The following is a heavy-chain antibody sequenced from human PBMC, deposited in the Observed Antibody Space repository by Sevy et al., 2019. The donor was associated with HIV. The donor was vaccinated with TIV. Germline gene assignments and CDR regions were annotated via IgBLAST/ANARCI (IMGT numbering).Heavy chain of an antibody. D-gene: IGHD2-15*01. Sequence: GASVKVSCKVFGYSLSKLSMHWVRQAPGKGLEWMGSLDPGNGEITDAQTLQGRVTMTEDTSTDTAYVELSSLTSEDTATYYCATVGLGCYSGSSYYQGDWFDPWGQGTLVTVSS. CDR2: LDPGNGEI. J-gene: IGHJ5*02. V-gene: IGHV1-24*01. CDR3: ATVGLGCYSGSSYYQGDWFDP. CDR1: GYSLSKLS.